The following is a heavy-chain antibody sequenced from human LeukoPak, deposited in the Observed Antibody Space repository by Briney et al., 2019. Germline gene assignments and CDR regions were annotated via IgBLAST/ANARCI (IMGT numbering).Heavy chain of an antibody. CDR3: ARVPQGSSWPYYFDY. J-gene: IGHJ4*02. Sequence: SVKLSCKASGGTFSTYAISWVRQARGQGLEWVGRIVPILGTANYAQNFQGRVTITADRSTTTAYMELSSLRSEDTAVYYCARVPQGSSWPYYFDYWGQGTLVTVSS. CDR1: GGTFSTYA. CDR2: IVPILGTA. D-gene: IGHD6-13*01. V-gene: IGHV1-69*04.